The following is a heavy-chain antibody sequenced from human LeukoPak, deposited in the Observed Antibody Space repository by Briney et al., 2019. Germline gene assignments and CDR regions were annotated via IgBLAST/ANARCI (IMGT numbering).Heavy chain of an antibody. V-gene: IGHV3-48*01. CDR3: ARDPTLYSIVDYYYGMDV. D-gene: IGHD2-15*01. Sequence: GGSLRISCAAPGFTFSSYSMNWGRQAPGKGLEWGSYISSSSSTIYYADSVKGRFTISRDNAKNSLYLQMNSLRAEDTAVYYCARDPTLYSIVDYYYGMDVWGQGTTVTVSS. CDR2: ISSSSSTI. J-gene: IGHJ6*02. CDR1: GFTFSSYS.